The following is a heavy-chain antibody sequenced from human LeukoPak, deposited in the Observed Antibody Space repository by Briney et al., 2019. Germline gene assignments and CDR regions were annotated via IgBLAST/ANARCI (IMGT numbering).Heavy chain of an antibody. J-gene: IGHJ4*02. CDR1: GGSISSYY. CDR2: IYYSGST. D-gene: IGHD5-12*01. V-gene: IGHV4-59*08. CDR3: ARSRYSAYDHFDY. Sequence: SETLSLTCTVSGGSISSYYWSWIRQPPGKGLEWIGYIYYSGSTNYNPSLKSRVTISVDTSKNRFSLKLSSVTAADTAVYNCARSRYSAYDHFDYWGQGTLVTVSS.